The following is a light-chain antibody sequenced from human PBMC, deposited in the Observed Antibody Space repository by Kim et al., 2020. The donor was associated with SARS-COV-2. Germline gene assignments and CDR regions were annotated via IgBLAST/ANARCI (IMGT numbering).Light chain of an antibody. CDR3: QQYASSPRT. CDR1: QSVSSSY. J-gene: IGKJ1*01. V-gene: IGKV3D-20*01. Sequence: EIVLTQSPATLSLSPGEGATLSCGASQSVSSSYLAWYQQRPGLAPRLLIFDASTRATGIPDRFSGSGSGTVFTLTISRLEPEDFAVYYCQQYASSPRTFGQGTKVDIK. CDR2: DAS.